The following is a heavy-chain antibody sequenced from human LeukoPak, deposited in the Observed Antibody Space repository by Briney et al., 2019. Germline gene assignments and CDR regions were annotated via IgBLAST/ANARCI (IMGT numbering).Heavy chain of an antibody. D-gene: IGHD3-22*01. CDR1: GGSISGYY. J-gene: IGHJ4*02. V-gene: IGHV4-59*08. Sequence: SETLSLTCTVSGGSISGYYWSWIRQSPGKGLEWIGYISYAGTTNYNPSLKSRVAMSVDTSKNQFSLNLSSVTAAGTAVYYCARHGHDSGDYEAHFDYWGQGTLVTVSS. CDR3: ARHGHDSGDYEAHFDY. CDR2: ISYAGTT.